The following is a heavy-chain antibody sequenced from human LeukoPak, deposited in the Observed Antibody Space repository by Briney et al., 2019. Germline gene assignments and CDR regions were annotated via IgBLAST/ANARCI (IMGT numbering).Heavy chain of an antibody. CDR2: IYYSGST. V-gene: IGHV4-59*01. CDR1: GGSISSYY. D-gene: IGHD6-13*01. J-gene: IGHJ4*02. CDR3: ARQQLSQLYYFDY. Sequence: PSETLSLTCTVSGGSISSYYWSWIRQPPGKGLEWIGYIYYSGSTNYNLSLKSRVTISVDTSKNQFSLKLSSVTAADTAVYYCARQQLSQLYYFDYWGQGTLVTVSS.